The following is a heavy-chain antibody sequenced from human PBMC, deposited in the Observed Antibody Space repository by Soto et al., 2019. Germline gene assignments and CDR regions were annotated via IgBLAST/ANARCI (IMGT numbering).Heavy chain of an antibody. V-gene: IGHV3-11*01. D-gene: IGHD3-10*01. Sequence: GGSLRLSCAASGFRFSDHYMTWIRQAPGKGLEWVSKISGDATTTYYADSVKGRFTVSRDNAKNSVYLQMNSLRAEDTAVYYCASDPYYYASGFWGQGTLVTVSS. CDR3: ASDPYYYASGF. CDR1: GFRFSDHY. J-gene: IGHJ4*02. CDR2: ISGDATTT.